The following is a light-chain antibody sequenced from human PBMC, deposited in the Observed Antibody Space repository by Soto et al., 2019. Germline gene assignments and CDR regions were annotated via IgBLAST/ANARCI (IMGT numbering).Light chain of an antibody. CDR3: CSYGGSRAV. Sequence: QSALTQPASVSGSPGQSITISCTGTSSDVGSHNLVSWYQQHPGQAPKLMIYEVTKRPLGVSTRFSASKSGNTASLTISGLQAEDEADYHCCSYGGSRAVFGGGTQLTVL. V-gene: IGLV2-23*02. CDR1: SSDVGSHNL. J-gene: IGLJ7*01. CDR2: EVT.